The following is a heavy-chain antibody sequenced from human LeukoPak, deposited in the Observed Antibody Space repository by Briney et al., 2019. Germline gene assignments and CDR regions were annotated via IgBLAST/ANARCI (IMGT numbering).Heavy chain of an antibody. CDR2: INPNSGGT. Sequence: ASVKVSCKASGYTFTGYYMHWVRQAPGQGLEWMGWINPNSGGTNYAQKFQGRVTMTRDTSISTAYMELNRLRSDDTAVYYCARSLIRGYSGYDSSGDYWGQGTLVTVSS. V-gene: IGHV1-2*02. D-gene: IGHD5-12*01. CDR3: ARSLIRGYSGYDSSGDY. J-gene: IGHJ4*02. CDR1: GYTFTGYY.